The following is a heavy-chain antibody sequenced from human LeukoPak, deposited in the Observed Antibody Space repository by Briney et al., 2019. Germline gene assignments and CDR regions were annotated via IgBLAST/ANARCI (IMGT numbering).Heavy chain of an antibody. Sequence: SESLSLTCTVSGGSISSYYWSWVRQPAGKGLEWLGRIYTSGSTDYNPSLKSRVTISVDTSKNQISLKLTSVTAADTAVYYCARGAIPVALNWFDPWGQGILVTVSS. D-gene: IGHD2-21*01. J-gene: IGHJ5*02. CDR1: GGSISSYY. CDR3: ARGAIPVALNWFDP. V-gene: IGHV4-4*07. CDR2: IYTSGST.